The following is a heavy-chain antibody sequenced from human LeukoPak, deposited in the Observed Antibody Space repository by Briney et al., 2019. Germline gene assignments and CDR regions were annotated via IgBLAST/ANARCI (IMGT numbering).Heavy chain of an antibody. V-gene: IGHV4-34*01. J-gene: IGHJ6*04. CDR1: GGSFSGYY. CDR3: ARAPFGVKRTYYYGMDV. CDR2: INHSGST. Sequence: SETLSLTCAVYGGSFSGYYWSWIRQPPGKGLEWIGEINHSGSTKYNPSLKSRVTISVDTSRNQFSLKLSSVTAADTAVYYCARAPFGVKRTYYYGMDVWGKGTTVTVSS. D-gene: IGHD3-10*01.